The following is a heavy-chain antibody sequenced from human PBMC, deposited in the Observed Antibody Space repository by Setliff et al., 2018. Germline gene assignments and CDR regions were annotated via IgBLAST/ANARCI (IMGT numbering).Heavy chain of an antibody. V-gene: IGHV4-61*02. CDR1: GGSISSGSYC. Sequence: SETLSLTCTVSGGSISSGSYCWSWIRQPAGKGLEWIGRIYTSGSTNYNPSLKSRVTISVDTSKNQFSLKLSSVTAADTAVYYCARSFSRREKFLLDYWGQGALVTVSS. CDR3: ARSFSRREKFLLDY. CDR2: IYTSGST. J-gene: IGHJ4*02.